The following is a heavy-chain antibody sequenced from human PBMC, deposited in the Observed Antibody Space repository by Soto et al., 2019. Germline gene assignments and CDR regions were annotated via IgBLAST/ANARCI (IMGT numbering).Heavy chain of an antibody. D-gene: IGHD1-1*01. CDR1: GYTFTSYG. J-gene: IGHJ3*02. CDR2: ISAYNGNT. V-gene: IGHV1-18*04. CDR3: ARDPRRTEKEAFDI. Sequence: ASSKVSCKSSGYTFTSYGIIWVRQAHGQGLEWMGWISAYNGNTNYAQKLQGRVTMTTDTSTSTAYMELRSLRSDDTAVYYCARDPRRTEKEAFDIWGQGTMVNVSS.